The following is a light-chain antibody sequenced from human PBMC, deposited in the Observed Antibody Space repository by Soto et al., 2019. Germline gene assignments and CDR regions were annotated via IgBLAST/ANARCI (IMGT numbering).Light chain of an antibody. CDR2: GAS. Sequence: IVLTQSPGTLSLSPGERGALSCRASQSVSSNYVAWYQQKPGQAPRLLISGASNRATGTPDRFRGSGSGTDFTLTITRLAPEDFAVYYCHQYGSAPWTFGQGTKVDIK. V-gene: IGKV3-20*01. CDR1: QSVSSNY. CDR3: HQYGSAPWT. J-gene: IGKJ1*01.